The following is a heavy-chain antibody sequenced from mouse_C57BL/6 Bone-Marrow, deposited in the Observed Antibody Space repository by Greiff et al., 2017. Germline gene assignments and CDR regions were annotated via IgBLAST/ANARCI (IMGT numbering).Heavy chain of an antibody. V-gene: IGHV3-6*01. CDR3: ARQDISSAMDY. Sequence: EVKLQESGPGLVKPSQSLSLTCSVTGYSITSGYYWNWIRQFPGNKLEWMGYISYDGSNNYNPSLKNRISITRDTSKNQFFLKLNSVTTEDTATYYCARQDISSAMDYWGQGTSVTVSS. CDR2: ISYDGSN. CDR1: GYSITSGYY. J-gene: IGHJ4*01.